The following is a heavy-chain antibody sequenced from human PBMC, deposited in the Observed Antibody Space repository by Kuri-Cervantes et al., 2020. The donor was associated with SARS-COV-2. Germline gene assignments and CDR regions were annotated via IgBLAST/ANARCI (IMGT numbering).Heavy chain of an antibody. CDR2: ISSNGDST. CDR1: GFTFSNYA. Sequence: GESLKISCAASGFTFSNYAMYWVRQAPGKGLEYVSAISSNGDSTYYADSVKGRFTMSRDNSKNTLNLQMGSLRAEDMAVYYCARVSRSGYPDYWGQGTLVTVSS. CDR3: ARVSRSGYPDY. J-gene: IGHJ4*02. D-gene: IGHD3-3*01. V-gene: IGHV3-64*02.